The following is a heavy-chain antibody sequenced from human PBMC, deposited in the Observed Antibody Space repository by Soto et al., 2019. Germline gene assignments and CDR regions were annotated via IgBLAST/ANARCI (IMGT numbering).Heavy chain of an antibody. CDR2: IYYSGST. CDR3: ARLLRHNYYGMDV. Sequence: SDTLSLTCNVSCGSISSSSYYWVFIRHPPGKGLEWIGSIYYSGSTYYNPSLKSRVTISVDTSKNQFSLKLSSVTAADTAVYYCARLLRHNYYGMDVWGQGTTVTVSS. CDR1: CGSISSSSYY. J-gene: IGHJ6*02. D-gene: IGHD5-12*01. V-gene: IGHV4-39*01.